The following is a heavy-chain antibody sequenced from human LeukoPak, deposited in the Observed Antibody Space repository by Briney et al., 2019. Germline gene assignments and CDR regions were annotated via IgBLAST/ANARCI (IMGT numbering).Heavy chain of an antibody. Sequence: GGSLRLSCAASGFTFSSYAMSWVRQAPGKGLEWVSAISGSGGSTYYADSVKGRFTISRDNSKNTLYLQMNSLRAEDTAVYYCARSSDSSSLQYFQHWGQGTLVTVSS. CDR1: GFTFSSYA. CDR3: ARSSDSSSLQYFQH. V-gene: IGHV3-23*01. CDR2: ISGSGGST. J-gene: IGHJ1*01. D-gene: IGHD6-6*01.